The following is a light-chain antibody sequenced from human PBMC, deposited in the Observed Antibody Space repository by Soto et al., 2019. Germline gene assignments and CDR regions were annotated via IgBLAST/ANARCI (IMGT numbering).Light chain of an antibody. CDR3: NSYTSSSTIL. J-gene: IGLJ2*01. Sequence: QSALTQPASVSGSPGQSITISCTGTSSVVGGYNYVSWYQQHPGKAPKLMIYDVSNRPSGVSNRFSGSKSGNTASLTISGLQAEDEADYYCNSYTSSSTILFGGGTKFTVL. CDR1: SSVVGGYNY. CDR2: DVS. V-gene: IGLV2-14*01.